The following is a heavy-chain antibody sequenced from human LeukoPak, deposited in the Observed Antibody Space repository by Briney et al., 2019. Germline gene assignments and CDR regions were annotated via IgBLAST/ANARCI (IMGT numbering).Heavy chain of an antibody. CDR3: ARGVSRWDPGIPAEYFQH. CDR1: GFTFSFYG. D-gene: IGHD1-26*01. Sequence: GGSLRLSCEASGFTFSFYGMHWVRQAPGKGLEWVAVISYDGSNKYYADSVKGRFTISRDNSKNTLYLQMNSLRAEDTAVYYCARGVSRWDPGIPAEYFQHWGQGTLVTVSS. CDR2: ISYDGSNK. V-gene: IGHV3-30*19. J-gene: IGHJ1*01.